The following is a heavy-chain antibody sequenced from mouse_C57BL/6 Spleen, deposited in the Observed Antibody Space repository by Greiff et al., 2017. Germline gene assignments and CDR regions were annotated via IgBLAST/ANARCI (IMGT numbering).Heavy chain of an antibody. Sequence: EVQLVESEGGLVQPGSSMKLSCTASGFTFSDYYMAWVRQVPEKGLEWVANINYDGSSTYYLDSLKSRFIISRDNAKNILYLQMSSLKSEDTATYYCARAGSGYWFAYWGQGTLVTVSA. CDR2: INYDGSST. J-gene: IGHJ3*01. CDR1: GFTFSDYY. CDR3: ARAGSGYWFAY. V-gene: IGHV5-16*01. D-gene: IGHD3-2*02.